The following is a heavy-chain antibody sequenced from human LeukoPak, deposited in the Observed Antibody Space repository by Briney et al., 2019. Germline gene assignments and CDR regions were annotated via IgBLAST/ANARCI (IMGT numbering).Heavy chain of an antibody. Sequence: GGSLRLSCAVSGFTFSTSPMAWVRQAPGKGLEWVSSIHAGGSDPFCADSVQGRCIISRDNSKNTLSLQLSNLRAEDTAIYFCAKGGHHFNPFYNWGQGTLVTASS. CDR1: GFTFSTSP. J-gene: IGHJ4*02. CDR3: AKGGHHFNPFYN. V-gene: IGHV3-23*01. CDR2: IHAGGSDP.